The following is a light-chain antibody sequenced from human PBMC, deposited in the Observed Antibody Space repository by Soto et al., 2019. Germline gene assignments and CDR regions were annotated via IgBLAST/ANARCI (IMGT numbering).Light chain of an antibody. CDR3: SSYTSGSILYV. J-gene: IGLJ1*01. V-gene: IGLV2-14*01. Sequence: QSALTQPASVSGSPGQSITISCTGTSSDVGGYDYVSWYQQHPGKAPKLMIYEVNNRPSGVSNRLSGYKSGNTASLTISGLQAEDEADYYCSSYTSGSILYVFGTGTKLTVL. CDR2: EVN. CDR1: SSDVGGYDY.